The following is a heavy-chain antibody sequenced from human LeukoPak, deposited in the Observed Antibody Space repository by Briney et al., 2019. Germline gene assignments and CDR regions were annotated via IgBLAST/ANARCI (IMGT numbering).Heavy chain of an antibody. CDR1: GYSITTSGSYY. D-gene: IGHD1-26*01. J-gene: IGHJ5*02. CDR2: FYHGETT. Sequence: SETLSLTCTVSGYSITTSGSYYWAWIRQPPGKGLEWIGDFYHGETTYYNASLKSRVTMSVDTSKNHFSLKLSSVTAADTAVYYCARERSGSYFPRRSWFDPWGQGTLVTVSS. V-gene: IGHV4-38-2*02. CDR3: ARERSGSYFPRRSWFDP.